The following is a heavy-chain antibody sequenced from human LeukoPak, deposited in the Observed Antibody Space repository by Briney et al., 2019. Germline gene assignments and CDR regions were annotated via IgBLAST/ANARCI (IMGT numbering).Heavy chain of an antibody. CDR2: TSGSGGST. J-gene: IGHJ4*02. V-gene: IGHV3-23*01. D-gene: IGHD3-3*01. CDR3: AKWGGEVLEWLFDIFDY. Sequence: PGGSLRLSFAASGFTFSSYSMSWVRQAPGKGLEWVSATSGSGGSTYYADSVKGRFTISRDNSKNTLYLQMNSLRAEDTAVYYCAKWGGEVLEWLFDIFDYWGQGTLVTVSS. CDR1: GFTFSSYS.